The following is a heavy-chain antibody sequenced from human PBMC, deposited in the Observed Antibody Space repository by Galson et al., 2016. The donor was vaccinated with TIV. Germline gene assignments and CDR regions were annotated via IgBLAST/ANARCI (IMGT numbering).Heavy chain of an antibody. CDR2: IITSFDRI. V-gene: IGHV1-69*13. D-gene: IGHD3-16*02. CDR1: GGTFNTYS. J-gene: IGHJ4*02. CDR3: GVPYMLPVVIRF. Sequence: SVKVSCKASGGTFNTYSFNWVRQAPGHGLEWMGQIITSFDRINYAQKFQGRVTISADGSMELSSLTPEDTAVYFCGVPYMLPVVIRFWGRGTPVTVSS.